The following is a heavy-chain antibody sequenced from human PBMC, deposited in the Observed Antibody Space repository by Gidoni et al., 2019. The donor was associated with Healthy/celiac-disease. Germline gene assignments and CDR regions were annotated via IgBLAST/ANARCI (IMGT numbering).Heavy chain of an antibody. CDR2: ISYDGSNK. Sequence: HVQLVESGGGVVQPGRSLRLSCAASGFTFTSYGMHWVRQAPGKGLEWVAVISYDGSNKFYADSVMGRFTISRDNSKNTLYLQMNSLRPEDTAVYYCAREHNWNSIAYYYYGMDVWGQGTTVTVSS. D-gene: IGHD1-7*01. V-gene: IGHV3-30*03. CDR3: AREHNWNSIAYYYYGMDV. J-gene: IGHJ6*02. CDR1: GFTFTSYG.